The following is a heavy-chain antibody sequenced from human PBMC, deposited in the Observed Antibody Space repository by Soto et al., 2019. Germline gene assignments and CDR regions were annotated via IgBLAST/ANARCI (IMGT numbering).Heavy chain of an antibody. CDR1: GGTFSSYA. D-gene: IGHD6-6*01. Sequence: QVQLVQSGAEVKKPGSSVKVSCKASGGTFSSYAISWVRQAPGQGLEWMGGIIPIFGTANYAQKFQGRVTMTADESTSTAYMELSSLRSEDTAVYYCARGTVEYSSTYYYYGMDVWGQGTTVTVSS. J-gene: IGHJ6*02. CDR3: ARGTVEYSSTYYYYGMDV. CDR2: IIPIFGTA. V-gene: IGHV1-69*01.